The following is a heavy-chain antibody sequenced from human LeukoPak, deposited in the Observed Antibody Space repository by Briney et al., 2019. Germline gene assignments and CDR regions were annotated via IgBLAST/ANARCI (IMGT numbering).Heavy chain of an antibody. CDR2: INTGGGTT. J-gene: IGHJ4*02. CDR3: ARGRAYSSGPGFDY. CDR1: GFTFSSFA. V-gene: IGHV3-23*01. D-gene: IGHD3-22*01. Sequence: GRPLRLSCEASGFTFSSFAITWVRQAPRKPLESVSVINTGGGTTDYADSVKGRFTISRDNSKNTLYLQMSSLRSEDTALYYCARGRAYSSGPGFDYWAQGTLVTVSS.